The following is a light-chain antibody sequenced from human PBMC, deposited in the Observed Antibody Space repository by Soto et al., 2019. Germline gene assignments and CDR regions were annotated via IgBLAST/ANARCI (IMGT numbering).Light chain of an antibody. V-gene: IGLV2-8*01. Sequence: QSALTQPPSASGSPGQSVTISCTGTSSDVGGYNYVSWYQQHPGKAPKLMIYEVSKRPSGVPDRFSGSKSGNTASLTVSGLQAEDVADYYCSSYAGSNNYVFGTGTNLTVL. J-gene: IGLJ1*01. CDR2: EVS. CDR3: SSYAGSNNYV. CDR1: SSDVGGYNY.